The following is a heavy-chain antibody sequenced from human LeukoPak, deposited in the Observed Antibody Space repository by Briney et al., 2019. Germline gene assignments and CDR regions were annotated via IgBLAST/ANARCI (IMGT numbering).Heavy chain of an antibody. J-gene: IGHJ3*02. Sequence: ASVKVSCKVSGYTLTELSMHWVRQAPGQGLEWMGWISPYNGNTNHAQKFQGRVTMPIDTSTSTAYMELRSLRSDDTAVYYCARDRSITIFGVVTLDAFDIWGQGTMVTVSS. D-gene: IGHD3-3*01. V-gene: IGHV1-18*01. CDR2: ISPYNGNT. CDR3: ARDRSITIFGVVTLDAFDI. CDR1: GYTLTELS.